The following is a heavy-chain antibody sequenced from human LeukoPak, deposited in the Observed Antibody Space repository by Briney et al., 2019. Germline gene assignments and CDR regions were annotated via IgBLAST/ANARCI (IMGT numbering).Heavy chain of an antibody. CDR1: GYTVTAYY. J-gene: IGHJ4*02. CDR2: INPKSGDT. CDR3: ARGRGTYSLDY. D-gene: IGHD3-10*01. Sequence: ASVKVSCKASGYTVTAYYMHWVRQAPGQGLEWMGRINPKSGDTNYAQKSQGRVTMTRDTSISTVYMELSSLRSDDTAVYYCARGRGTYSLDYWGQGTLVTISS. V-gene: IGHV1-2*02.